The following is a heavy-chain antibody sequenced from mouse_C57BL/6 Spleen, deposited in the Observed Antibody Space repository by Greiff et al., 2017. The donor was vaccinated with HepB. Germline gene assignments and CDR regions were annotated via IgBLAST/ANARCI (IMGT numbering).Heavy chain of an antibody. V-gene: IGHV6-6*01. CDR3: TRDDYYGSSYVFDY. CDR1: GFTFSDAW. CDR2: IRNKANNHAT. Sequence: EVMLVESGGGLVQPGGSMKLSCAASGFTFSDAWMDWVRQSPEKGLEWVAEIRNKANNHATYYAESVKGRFTISRDDSKSSVYLQMNSLRAEDTGIYYCTRDDYYGSSYVFDYWGQGTTLTVSS. D-gene: IGHD1-1*01. J-gene: IGHJ2*01.